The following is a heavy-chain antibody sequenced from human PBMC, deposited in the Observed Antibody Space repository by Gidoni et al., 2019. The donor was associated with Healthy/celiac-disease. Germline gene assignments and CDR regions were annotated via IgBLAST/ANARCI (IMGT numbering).Heavy chain of an antibody. D-gene: IGHD3-9*01. J-gene: IGHJ4*02. CDR3: AKDHDIVTTSY. CDR1: GFTFSSYA. Sequence: EVQLLESGGGLLQPGGSLRPSCAASGFTFSSYAWSWVRQAPGKGLEWVSANSGSGDRTYYADSEKGRFNISRNNSKNTLYLQMNSLRAEDTAVYYCAKDHDIVTTSYWGQGTLVTVSS. CDR2: NSGSGDRT. V-gene: IGHV3-23*01.